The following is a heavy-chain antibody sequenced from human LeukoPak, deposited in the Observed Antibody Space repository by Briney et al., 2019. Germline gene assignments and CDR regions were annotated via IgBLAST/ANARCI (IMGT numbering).Heavy chain of an antibody. J-gene: IGHJ4*02. D-gene: IGHD2-2*01. CDR1: GYTFTDYY. CDR3: ARGGYCTSTSCFFPDY. V-gene: IGHV1-2*02. CDR2: INPNSGGT. Sequence: ASVKVSCKASGYTFTDYYMHWVRQAPGQGLEWMGWINPNSGGTKFAQKFQGRVTVTRDTSIRAAYMELSRLRSDDTAVYYCARGGYCTSTSCFFPDYWGQGTLVTVSS.